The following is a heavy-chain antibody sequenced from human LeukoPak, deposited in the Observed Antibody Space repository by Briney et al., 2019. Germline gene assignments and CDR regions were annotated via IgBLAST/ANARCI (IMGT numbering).Heavy chain of an antibody. CDR2: VYKDGKM. Sequence: GGSLRLSCAASGFTVSSTYMSWVRQSPGKGLEWVSVVYKDGKMFYIDSVKGRFAISRDTSKNTVYLQMNNLRAEDTAVYYCASRHCSGGDCYFAGANPFDHWGQGTLVTVSS. J-gene: IGHJ4*02. CDR3: ASRHCSGGDCYFAGANPFDH. D-gene: IGHD2-21*01. CDR1: GFTVSSTY. V-gene: IGHV3-53*01.